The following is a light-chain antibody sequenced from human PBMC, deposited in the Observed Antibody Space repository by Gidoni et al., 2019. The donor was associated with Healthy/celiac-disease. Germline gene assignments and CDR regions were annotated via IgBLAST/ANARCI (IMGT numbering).Light chain of an antibody. CDR3: QQYNSYSRT. J-gene: IGKJ2*01. CDR2: KAS. V-gene: IGKV1-5*03. CDR1: QSISSW. Sequence: DIQMTQSPSTLSASVGDRVTITCRASQSISSWLAWYQQKPGKAPTLLIYKASSLESGVPSRFSGSGSGTKFTLTISSLQPDDFATYYCQQYNSYSRTFGQGTKLEIK.